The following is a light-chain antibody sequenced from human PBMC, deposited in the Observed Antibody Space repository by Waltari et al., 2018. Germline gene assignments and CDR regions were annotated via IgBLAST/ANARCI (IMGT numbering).Light chain of an antibody. CDR2: EDK. V-gene: IGLV6-57*04. CDR3: QSYDPTNRDVI. Sequence: NFMLTQPHSVSESPGKTVTTSCTRSSGSIGSHYVHWYQQRPGSTPNIVIYEDKHRPSGVPDRFSGSIDSSSNSASLTISGLMTDDEADYYCQSYDPTNRDVIFGGGTKLTVL. CDR1: SGSIGSHY. J-gene: IGLJ2*01.